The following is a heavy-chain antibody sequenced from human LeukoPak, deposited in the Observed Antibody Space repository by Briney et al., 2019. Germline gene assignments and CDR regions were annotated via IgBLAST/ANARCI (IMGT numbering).Heavy chain of an antibody. Sequence: GESLKISCKGCGYRFTSYWIGWVRQMPGKGLEWLGIIYPGGSDTRYSPSFQGQVTISADKSISTAYLQWSSLKASDTAMYYCATTGDPYYFDYWGQGTPVTVSS. J-gene: IGHJ4*02. CDR1: GYRFTSYW. CDR3: ATTGDPYYFDY. CDR2: IYPGGSDT. V-gene: IGHV5-51*01. D-gene: IGHD2-21*02.